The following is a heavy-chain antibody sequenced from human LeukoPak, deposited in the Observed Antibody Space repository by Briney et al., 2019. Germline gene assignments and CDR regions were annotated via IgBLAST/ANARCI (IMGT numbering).Heavy chain of an antibody. CDR3: AKFFGVIISTYPYDY. CDR1: GFTFTNYA. CDR2: ISAISGSGETT. Sequence: GGSLRLSCAASGFTFTNYAMSWVRQTPGKGLEWVSAISAISGSGETTYYADSVEGRFTISRDNSKSSLYLQMNSLRAEDTAVYYCAKFFGVIISTYPYDYWGQGTLVTVSS. V-gene: IGHV3-23*01. D-gene: IGHD2-21*01. J-gene: IGHJ4*02.